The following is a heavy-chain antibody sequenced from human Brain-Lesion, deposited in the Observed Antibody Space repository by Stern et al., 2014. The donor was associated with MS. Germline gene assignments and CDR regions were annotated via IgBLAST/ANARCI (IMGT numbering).Heavy chain of an antibody. CDR2: VSSDGSNK. J-gene: IGHJ5*02. CDR1: GFTFGSCS. V-gene: IGHV3-30*18. CDR3: AKDRQYLTYFFDH. D-gene: IGHD2/OR15-2a*01. Sequence: VQLVESGAGVVQPGTPLRLSCVASGFTFGSCSMHWVRQAPGQGLEWVAGVSSDGSNKDYADSVKGRFTISRDNSQNTLYMQMSSLRPEDTAVYYCAKDRQYLTYFFDHWGQGSLVTVSS.